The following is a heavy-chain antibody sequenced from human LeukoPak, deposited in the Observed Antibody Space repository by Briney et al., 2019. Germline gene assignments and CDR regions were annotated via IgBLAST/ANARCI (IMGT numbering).Heavy chain of an antibody. CDR3: ARDERTVTSYYFDY. CDR2: IHYSGST. D-gene: IGHD5-18*01. CDR1: GGSISSSSYY. Sequence: SETLSLTCTVSGGSISSSSYYWGWIRQPPGKGLEWIGSIHYSGSTYYNPSLKSRVTISVDTSKNQFSLKLSSVTAADTAVYYCARDERTVTSYYFDYWGQGTLVTVSS. J-gene: IGHJ4*02. V-gene: IGHV4-39*07.